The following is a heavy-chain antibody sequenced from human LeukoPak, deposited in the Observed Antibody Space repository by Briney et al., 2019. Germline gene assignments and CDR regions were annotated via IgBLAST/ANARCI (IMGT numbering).Heavy chain of an antibody. CDR1: GFSFTNAW. CDR2: IQSKTDGGTT. Sequence: GGSLRLSCGASGFSFTNAWMSWVRQAPGKGLECVGRIQSKTDGGTTDYAAPVKGRFTISRDDSKNTLYLEMNGLKSEDTGVYYCTTIWASSAGCYAIGYWGQGTLVSVSP. D-gene: IGHD2-2*01. CDR3: TTIWASSAGCYAIGY. J-gene: IGHJ4*02. V-gene: IGHV3-15*01.